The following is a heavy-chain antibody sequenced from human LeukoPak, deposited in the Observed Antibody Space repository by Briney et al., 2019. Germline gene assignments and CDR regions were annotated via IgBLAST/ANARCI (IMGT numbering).Heavy chain of an antibody. Sequence: PGGSLRLSCAASGFTFSSYGMHWVRQAPGKGLEWVAFIRYDGSNKYYADSVKGRFTISRDNSRNTLYLQMNSLRTEDTAVYFYARDIVVVVAASPQFDPWGQGTLVTVSS. CDR1: GFTFSSYG. CDR2: IRYDGSNK. CDR3: ARDIVVVVAASPQFDP. J-gene: IGHJ5*02. V-gene: IGHV3-30*02. D-gene: IGHD2-15*01.